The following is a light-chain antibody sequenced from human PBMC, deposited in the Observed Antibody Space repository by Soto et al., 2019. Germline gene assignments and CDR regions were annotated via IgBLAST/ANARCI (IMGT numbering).Light chain of an antibody. J-gene: IGKJ2*01. Sequence: EIVLTQSPATLSLSPGERATLSCRASQSVSSYLAWYQQKPGQAPRLLIYDASNRATGIPARFSDSGSGTDFTLTISSLEPEDFAVYYCQQRSNWHMYTFGQGTKLEIK. CDR3: QQRSNWHMYT. CDR1: QSVSSY. V-gene: IGKV3-11*01. CDR2: DAS.